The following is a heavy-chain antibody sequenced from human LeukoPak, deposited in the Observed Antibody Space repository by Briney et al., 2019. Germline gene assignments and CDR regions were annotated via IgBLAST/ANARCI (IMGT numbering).Heavy chain of an antibody. CDR3: ARGVGAMQAEAAFDI. V-gene: IGHV1-18*01. J-gene: IGHJ3*02. D-gene: IGHD1-26*01. CDR2: ISAYSGNT. Sequence: GSSVKVSCKASGGTFSSYAISWVRQAPGQGLEWMGWISAYSGNTHFAQKFQGRVTMTTDTSTSTAYMELRSLRSDDTAVYYCARGVGAMQAEAAFDIWGQGTRVTVSA. CDR1: GGTFSSYA.